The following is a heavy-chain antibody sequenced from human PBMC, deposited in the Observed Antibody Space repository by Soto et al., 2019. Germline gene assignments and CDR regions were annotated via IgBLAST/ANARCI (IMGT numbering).Heavy chain of an antibody. CDR2: INHSGST. D-gene: IGHD3-10*01. J-gene: IGHJ4*02. V-gene: IGHV4-34*01. CDR3: AGGGIVSYGSGSSYFDY. CDR1: GGSFSGYY. Sequence: SETLSLTCAVYGGSFSGYYWSWIRQPPGKGLEWIGEINHSGSTNYNPSLRSRVTISVDTSKNQFSLQLNSVTPEDTAVYYCAGGGIVSYGSGSSYFDYWGQGTLVTVSS.